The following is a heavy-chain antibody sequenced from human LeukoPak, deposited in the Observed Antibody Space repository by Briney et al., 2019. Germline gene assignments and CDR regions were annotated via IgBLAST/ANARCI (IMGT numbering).Heavy chain of an antibody. V-gene: IGHV4-31*03. CDR1: GASISSGGYY. CDR2: IYCSGST. J-gene: IGHJ4*02. Sequence: KPSQTLSLTCTVSGASISSGGYYWSWIRQHPGKGLEWIGYIYCSGSTYYNPSLKSRVTISVDTSKNQFSLKLSSVTAADTAVYYCARFVEDTAMVTEFDYWGQGTLVTVSS. CDR3: ARFVEDTAMVTEFDY. D-gene: IGHD5-18*01.